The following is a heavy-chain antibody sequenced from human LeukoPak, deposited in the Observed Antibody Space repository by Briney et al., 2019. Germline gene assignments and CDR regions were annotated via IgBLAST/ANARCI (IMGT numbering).Heavy chain of an antibody. Sequence: ASVKVSCKASGYTFTGYYMHWVRQAPGQGLEWMGWINPNSGGTNYAQKFQGRVPMTRDTSIRTAYMELSRLRSDDTAVYYCARDNLGIDYWGQRTLVTVSS. D-gene: IGHD2-21*01. J-gene: IGHJ4*02. CDR2: INPNSGGT. CDR3: ARDNLGIDY. CDR1: GYTFTGYY. V-gene: IGHV1-2*02.